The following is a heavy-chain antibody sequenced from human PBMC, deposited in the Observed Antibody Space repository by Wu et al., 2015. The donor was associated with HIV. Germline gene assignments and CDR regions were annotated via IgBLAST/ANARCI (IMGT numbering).Heavy chain of an antibody. CDR3: AREYCSSTSCYRFGQTHAYYYYGMDV. CDR2: IIPIFGTA. Sequence: QVQLVQSGAEVKKPGSSVKVSCKASGGTFSSYAISWVRQAPGQGLEWMGRIIPIFGTANYAQKFQGRVTITADESTSTAYMELSSLRSEDTAVYYCAREYCSSTSCYRFGQTHAYYYYGMDVWGQGTTVTVSS. J-gene: IGHJ6*02. CDR1: GGTFSSYA. V-gene: IGHV1-69*13. D-gene: IGHD2-2*02.